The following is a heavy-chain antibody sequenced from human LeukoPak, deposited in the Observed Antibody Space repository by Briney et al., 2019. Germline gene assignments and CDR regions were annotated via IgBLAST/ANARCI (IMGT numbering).Heavy chain of an antibody. CDR2: ISSSSRTT. Sequence: GGSLRLSCAASGFTFSSFGMNWVRQAPGKGLEWVSYISSSSRTTYYADSVKGRFTISRDNSKNTLYLQMNSLRAEDTAVYYCAKGTGWRNGYYYDSSGYKNWGQGTLVTVSS. CDR3: AKGTGWRNGYYYDSSGYKN. J-gene: IGHJ4*02. D-gene: IGHD3-22*01. CDR1: GFTFSSFG. V-gene: IGHV3-48*01.